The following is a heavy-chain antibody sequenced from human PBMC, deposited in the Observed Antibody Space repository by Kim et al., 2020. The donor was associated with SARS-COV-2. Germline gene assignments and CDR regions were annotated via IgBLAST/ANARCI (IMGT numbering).Heavy chain of an antibody. CDR3: ARRTENHSSSIFDY. V-gene: IGHV4-39*01. D-gene: IGHD6-13*01. CDR1: GGSISSSSYY. Sequence: SETLSLTCTVSGGSISSSSYYWGWIRQPPGKGLEWIGSIYYSGSTYYNPSLKSRVTISVDTSKNQFSLKLSSVTAADTAVYYCARRTENHSSSIFDYWGQGTLVTVSS. J-gene: IGHJ4*02. CDR2: IYYSGST.